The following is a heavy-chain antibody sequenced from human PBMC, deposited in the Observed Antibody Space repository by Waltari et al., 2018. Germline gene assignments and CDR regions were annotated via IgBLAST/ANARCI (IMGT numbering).Heavy chain of an antibody. CDR3: ARSPDSSSYRCDY. CDR2: SIPIFGTA. J-gene: IGHJ4*02. V-gene: IGHV1-69*01. D-gene: IGHD6-6*01. CDR1: GYTFTGYY. Sequence: QVQLVQSGAEVKKPGASVKVSCKASGYTFTGYYMHWVRQAPGQGLGWMGRSIPIFGTANYARKFQGRVTITADESTSTAYMELSSLRSEDTAVYYCARSPDSSSYRCDYWGQGTLVTVSS.